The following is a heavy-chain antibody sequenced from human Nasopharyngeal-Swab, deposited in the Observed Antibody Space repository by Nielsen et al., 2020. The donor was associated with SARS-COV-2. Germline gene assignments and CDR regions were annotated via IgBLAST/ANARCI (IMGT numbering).Heavy chain of an antibody. CDR1: GGSFSGYY. CDR2: INHSGST. CDR3: AREERTFDY. D-gene: IGHD1-26*01. V-gene: IGHV4-34*01. Sequence: SETLSLTCAVYGGSFSGYYWSWIRQPPGKGLEWIGEINHSGSTNYNPSLKSRVTISVDTSKNQFSLRLSSVTAADTAVYYCAREERTFDYWGQGTLVTVSS. J-gene: IGHJ4*02.